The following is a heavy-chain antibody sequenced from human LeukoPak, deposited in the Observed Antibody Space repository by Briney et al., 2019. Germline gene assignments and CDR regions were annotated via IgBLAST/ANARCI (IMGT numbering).Heavy chain of an antibody. J-gene: IGHJ4*02. Sequence: SETLSLTCTVSGDSISSSYWGWIRQPAGKGLEWIGRIHTSGSTYYSPSVKSRVTMSVDTSTNQFSLKLSSVTAADTAMYYCARVRLGRGLDYWGQGTLVTASS. CDR3: ARVRLGRGLDY. CDR2: IHTSGST. V-gene: IGHV4-4*07. D-gene: IGHD6-19*01. CDR1: GDSISSSY.